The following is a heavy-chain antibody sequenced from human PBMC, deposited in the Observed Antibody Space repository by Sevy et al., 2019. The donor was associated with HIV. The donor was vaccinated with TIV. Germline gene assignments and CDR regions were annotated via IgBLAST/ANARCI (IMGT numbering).Heavy chain of an antibody. Sequence: GGSLRLSCAGSGFTFSSYAMNWVRQAPGKGLEWVSGLSGSGGSTNYADSVKGRFTISRDNSKNTLYLQMSSLRAEDTAVYYCAKDRVWELGDAFDIWGQGTMVTVSS. CDR1: GFTFSSYA. D-gene: IGHD6-13*01. CDR2: LSGSGGST. J-gene: IGHJ3*02. V-gene: IGHV3-23*01. CDR3: AKDRVWELGDAFDI.